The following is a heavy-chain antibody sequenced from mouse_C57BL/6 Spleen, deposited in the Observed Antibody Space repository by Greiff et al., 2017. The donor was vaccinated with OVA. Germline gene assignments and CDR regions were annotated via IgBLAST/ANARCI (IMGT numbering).Heavy chain of an antibody. D-gene: IGHD1-1*01. CDR1: GYTFTSYW. J-gene: IGHJ4*01. Sequence: QVQLQQPGAELVKPGASVKVSCKASGYTFTSYWMHWVKQRPGQGLEWIGRIHPSDSDTNYNQKFKGKATLTVDKSSSTAYMQLSSLTSEDSAVYYCAISGDYYGSSYGSYAMDYWGQGTSVTVSS. CDR3: AISGDYYGSSYGSYAMDY. CDR2: IHPSDSDT. V-gene: IGHV1-74*01.